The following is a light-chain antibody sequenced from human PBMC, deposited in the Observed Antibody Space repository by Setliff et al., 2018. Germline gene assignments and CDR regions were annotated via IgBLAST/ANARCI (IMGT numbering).Light chain of an antibody. J-gene: IGLJ1*01. CDR2: DVN. V-gene: IGLV2-14*03. Sequence: QSALTQPASVSGSPGQSITISCTGTSNDVGGYKYVSWYQHHPGKTPKVVIYDVNQRPSGVSNRFSGSKSGNTASLSISGLQAEDEADYYCNSYTRSDTFVFGTGTKVTVL. CDR1: SNDVGGYKY. CDR3: NSYTRSDTFV.